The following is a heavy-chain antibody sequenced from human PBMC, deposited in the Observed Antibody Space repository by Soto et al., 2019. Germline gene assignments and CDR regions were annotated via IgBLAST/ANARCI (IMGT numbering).Heavy chain of an antibody. J-gene: IGHJ5*02. D-gene: IGHD3-10*01. CDR3: ARLLWSRGDWFDP. Sequence: SETLSLTCTVSGGSISSYYWSWIRQPPGKGLEWIGYIYYTGSINYNPSLKSRVTISVDTSKNQFSLKLASVTAADTAVYYCARLLWSRGDWFDPWGQGTLVTVSS. CDR1: GGSISSYY. V-gene: IGHV4-59*08. CDR2: IYYTGSI.